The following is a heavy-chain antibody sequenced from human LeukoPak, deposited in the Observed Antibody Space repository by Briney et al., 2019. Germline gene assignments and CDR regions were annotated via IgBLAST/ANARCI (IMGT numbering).Heavy chain of an antibody. V-gene: IGHV1-46*01. CDR1: GYTFTSNY. CDR3: ARDQESFDY. Sequence: ASVKVSCKASGYTFTSNYIHWVRQAPGQGLEWMGMIYPRDGSTSYAQKFQGRVTVTRDTSTSTVHMELSGLRSEDTAVYYCARDQESFDYWGQGTLVTVSS. J-gene: IGHJ4*02. CDR2: IYPRDGST.